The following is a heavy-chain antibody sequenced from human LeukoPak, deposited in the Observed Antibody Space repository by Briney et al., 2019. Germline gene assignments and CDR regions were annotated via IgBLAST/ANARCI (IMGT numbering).Heavy chain of an antibody. J-gene: IGHJ5*01. CDR2: TYYRSKWYN. D-gene: IGHD6-19*01. Sequence: SQTLSLTCAISGDSVSSNRAAWNWIRQSPSRGLEWLGRTYYRSKWYNDFAVSVKSRITINPDTSKNQISLQLNSVTPEDTAVYYGASDSSGWYFSSDSWGQGTLVTVSS. CDR1: GDSVSSNRAA. V-gene: IGHV6-1*01. CDR3: ASDSSGWYFSSDS.